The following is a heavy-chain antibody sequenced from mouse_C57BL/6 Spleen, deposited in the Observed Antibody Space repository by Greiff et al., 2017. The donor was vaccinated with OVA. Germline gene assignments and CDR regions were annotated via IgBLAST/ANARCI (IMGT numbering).Heavy chain of an antibody. V-gene: IGHV1-62-2*01. CDR2: FYPGSGSI. J-gene: IGHJ3*01. D-gene: IGHD2-2*01. Sequence: VKLMESGAELVKPGASVKLSCKASGYTFTEYTIHWVKQRSGQGLEWIGWFYPGSGSIKYNEKFKDKATLTADKSSSTVYMELSRLTSEDSAVYFCARHEEWGYDGGWFAYWGQGTLVTVSA. CDR3: ARHEEWGYDGGWFAY. CDR1: GYTFTEYT.